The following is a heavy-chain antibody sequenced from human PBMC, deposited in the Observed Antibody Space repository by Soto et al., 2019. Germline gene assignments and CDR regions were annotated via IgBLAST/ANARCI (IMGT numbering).Heavy chain of an antibody. D-gene: IGHD3-10*02. CDR2: INPKFGDT. J-gene: IGHJ6*02. V-gene: IGHV1-2*02. CDR3: ARNMDYYYGRGSGNGHGV. Sequence: QVQLVQSGAEVKEPGDSVRVSCEASGYTFTAYHIHWVRQAPGQGLEWMGWINPKFGDTTYAQDFQGRVSMTRDMSISTVYMELSRPPSDDPAIYYCARNMDYYYGRGSGNGHGVGGQGTTVTVFS. CDR1: GYTFTAYH.